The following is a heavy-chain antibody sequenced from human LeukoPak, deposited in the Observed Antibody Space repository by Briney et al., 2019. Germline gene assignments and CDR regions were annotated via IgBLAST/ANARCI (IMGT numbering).Heavy chain of an antibody. D-gene: IGHD6-13*01. Sequence: ASVKVSCKASGYTFTSYGISWVRQAPGQGLEWMGWISAYNGNTNYAQKLQGRVTMTRNTSISTAYMELSSLRSEDTAVYYCARGGDWYSSSWPNYWGQGTLVTVSS. CDR1: GYTFTSYG. J-gene: IGHJ4*02. CDR2: ISAYNGNT. CDR3: ARGGDWYSSSWPNY. V-gene: IGHV1-18*01.